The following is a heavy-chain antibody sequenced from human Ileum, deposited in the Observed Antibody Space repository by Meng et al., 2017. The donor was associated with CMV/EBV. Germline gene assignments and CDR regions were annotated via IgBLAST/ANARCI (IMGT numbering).Heavy chain of an antibody. D-gene: IGHD1-1*01. CDR3: AMPLREAGRAGTHWGWFDP. V-gene: IGHV1-2*02. Sequence: ASVKVSCKASGYTFTGYYMHWVRQAPGQGLEWMGWINPNSGGTNYAQKLQGRVIMTRDTSISTAYMELSRLRSDDTAVYYCAMPLREAGRAGTHWGWFDPWGQGTLVTVSS. CDR2: INPNSGGT. CDR1: GYTFTGYY. J-gene: IGHJ5*02.